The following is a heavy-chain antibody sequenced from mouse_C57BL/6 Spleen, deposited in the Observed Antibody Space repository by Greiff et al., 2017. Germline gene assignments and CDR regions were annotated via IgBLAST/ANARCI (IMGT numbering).Heavy chain of an antibody. CDR3: ARDHDYDGNYFDD. Sequence: EVHLVESGGGLVKPGGSLKLSCAASGFTFSSYAMSWVRQTPEKRLEWVATISDGGSYTNYPDNVKGRFTISRDHAKNNLYLQMSHLKSEDTAMYYCARDHDYDGNYFDDWGQGTTLTVSS. CDR2: ISDGGSYT. J-gene: IGHJ2*01. D-gene: IGHD2-4*01. CDR1: GFTFSSYA. V-gene: IGHV5-4*01.